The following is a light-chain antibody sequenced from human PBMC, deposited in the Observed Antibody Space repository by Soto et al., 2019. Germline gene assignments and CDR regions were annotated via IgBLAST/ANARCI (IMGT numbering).Light chain of an antibody. J-gene: IGKJ1*01. CDR2: SIS. Sequence: DIQLTQSPSSVSASAGDRVNITCRASQGINSRVGRYHQQPGEPPKLLIYSISLFQSGVPSRFSGSGSGTDFKLTISSLQPEDFATDFCQQDYSLPWTFGQGTKVELK. CDR1: QGINSR. CDR3: QQDYSLPWT. V-gene: IGKV1-12*01.